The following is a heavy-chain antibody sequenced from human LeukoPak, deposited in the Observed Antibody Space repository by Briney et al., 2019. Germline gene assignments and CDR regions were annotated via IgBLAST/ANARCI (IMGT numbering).Heavy chain of an antibody. D-gene: IGHD2-2*01. Sequence: GRSLRPSCAASGFTFDDYAMHWVRQAPGKGLEWVSGISWNSGSIGYADSVKGRFTISRDNAKNSLYLQMNSLRAEDMALYYCAKARYCSSTSCYWDYWGQGTLVTVSS. CDR2: ISWNSGSI. CDR3: AKARYCSSTSCYWDY. V-gene: IGHV3-9*03. J-gene: IGHJ4*02. CDR1: GFTFDDYA.